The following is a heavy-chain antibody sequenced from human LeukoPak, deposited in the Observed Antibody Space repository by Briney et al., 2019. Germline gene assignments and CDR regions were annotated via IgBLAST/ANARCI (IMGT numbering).Heavy chain of an antibody. CDR2: IYYSGST. CDR3: ARDPFPIAVAVSSA. Sequence: PSETLSLTCTVSGGSISSSSYYWGWIRQPPGKGLEWIGSIYYSGSTYYNPSLKSRVTISVDTSKNQFSLKLSSVTAADTAVYYCARDPFPIAVAVSSAWGQGTMVTVSS. V-gene: IGHV4-39*07. CDR1: GGSISSSSYY. J-gene: IGHJ3*01. D-gene: IGHD6-19*01.